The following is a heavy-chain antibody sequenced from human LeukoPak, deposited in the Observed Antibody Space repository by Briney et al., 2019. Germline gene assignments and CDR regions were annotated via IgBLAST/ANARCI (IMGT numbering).Heavy chain of an antibody. V-gene: IGHV1-2*04. Sequence: ASVKVSCKASGYTFTGYYMHWVRQAPGQGLEWMGWINPNSGGTNYAQKFQGWVTMTRDTSISTAYMELSRLRSDDTDVYYCARARPYYDILTGSSFDYWGQGTLVTVSS. CDR1: GYTFTGYY. CDR3: ARARPYYDILTGSSFDY. CDR2: INPNSGGT. J-gene: IGHJ4*02. D-gene: IGHD3-9*01.